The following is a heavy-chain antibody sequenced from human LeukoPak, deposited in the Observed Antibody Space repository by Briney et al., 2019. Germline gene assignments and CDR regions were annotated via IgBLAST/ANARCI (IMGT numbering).Heavy chain of an antibody. D-gene: IGHD2-15*01. CDR3: AKDRGYCSGGGCYSYYNYGMDV. CDR2: ISFDGSNK. Sequence: GRSLRLSCAASGFTLSSYGMHWVRQAPGKGLEWVAVISFDGSNKYYADSVKGRFTISRDNSNNTLYLQMNSLRAEDTALYYCAKDRGYCSGGGCYSYYNYGMDVWGQGTTVTVSS. J-gene: IGHJ6*02. CDR1: GFTLSSYG. V-gene: IGHV3-30*18.